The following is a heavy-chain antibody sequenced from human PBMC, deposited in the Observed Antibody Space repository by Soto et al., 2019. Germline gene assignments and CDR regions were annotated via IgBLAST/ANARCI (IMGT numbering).Heavy chain of an antibody. CDR2: IIPIFGTA. D-gene: IGHD1-20*01. J-gene: IGHJ6*02. Sequence: SVKVSCKASGGTFSSYAISWVRQAPGQGLEWMGGIIPIFGTANYAQKFQGRVTITADESTSTAYMELSSLRSEDTAVYYCARDNKGMIPGKGPGGMDVWGQGTTVTVSS. V-gene: IGHV1-69*13. CDR3: ARDNKGMIPGKGPGGMDV. CDR1: GGTFSSYA.